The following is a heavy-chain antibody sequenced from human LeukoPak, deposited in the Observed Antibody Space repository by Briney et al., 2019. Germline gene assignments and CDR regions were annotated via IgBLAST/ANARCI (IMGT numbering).Heavy chain of an antibody. D-gene: IGHD4-11*01. CDR1: GFTFSTFA. V-gene: IGHV3-23*01. Sequence: GGSLRLSCAASGFTFSTFAMIWVRQPPGKGLEWVSSIFPSGGEIHYADSVRGRFTISRDNSKSTLSLQMNSLRAEDTAIYYCARDKVTGPTHLDYWGQGTLVTVSS. CDR2: IFPSGGEI. J-gene: IGHJ4*02. CDR3: ARDKVTGPTHLDY.